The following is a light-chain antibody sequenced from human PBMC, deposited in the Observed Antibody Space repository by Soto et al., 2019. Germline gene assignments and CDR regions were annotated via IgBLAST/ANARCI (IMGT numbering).Light chain of an antibody. Sequence: QSALTQPPSASGSPGQSVTISCTGSSNDVGGYNYVSWYQQHPGKAPKLMIYEVNKRPSGVPDRFSGSKSGNTASLTVSGLQADDEADYYCSSFEASNNLLFGGGTKLTVL. CDR3: SSFEASNNLL. J-gene: IGLJ2*01. V-gene: IGLV2-8*01. CDR1: SNDVGGYNY. CDR2: EVN.